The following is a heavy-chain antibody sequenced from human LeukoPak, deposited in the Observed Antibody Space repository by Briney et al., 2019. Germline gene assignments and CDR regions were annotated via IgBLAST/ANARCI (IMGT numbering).Heavy chain of an antibody. V-gene: IGHV1-69*06. CDR2: IIPIFGTA. CDR3: ASRRSRFGELLYFDY. J-gene: IGHJ4*02. CDR1: VGTFSSYA. D-gene: IGHD3-10*01. Sequence: ASVKVSCMASVGTFSSYAIRWVRQAPGQGVEWMGGIIPIFGTANYAQKFQGRVTITADKPTSTAYMELSSLRSEDTAVYYCASRRSRFGELLYFDYWGQGTLVTVSS.